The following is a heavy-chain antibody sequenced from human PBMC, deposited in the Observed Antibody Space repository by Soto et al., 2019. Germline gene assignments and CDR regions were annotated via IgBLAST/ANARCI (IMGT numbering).Heavy chain of an antibody. J-gene: IGHJ4*02. CDR2: ISRGVTTI. D-gene: IGHD4-17*01. CDR3: ARGASGDYGYYFDY. CDR1: GFTFSTYE. V-gene: IGHV3-48*03. Sequence: EVQLVESGGGLVQPGGSLRLSCAASGFTFSTYEMHWVRRAPGKGLEWISYISRGVTTIYYADSVKGRFTISRDSAKNSLYLQMNSLRAEDTAVYYCARGASGDYGYYFDYWGQGTLVTVSS.